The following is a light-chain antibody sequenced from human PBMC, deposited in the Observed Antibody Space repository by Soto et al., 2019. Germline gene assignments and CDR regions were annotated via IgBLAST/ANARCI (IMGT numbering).Light chain of an antibody. CDR2: SDN. CDR3: ASWDDSLSGVV. Sequence: QAVVTQPPSASGTPGQRVTISCSGSRSNIGSNTVNWYQHIPGKAPKVLVYSDNDRSSGIPDRFSGSKSGTSASLAISGLQSEDEATYYCASWDDSLSGVVFGGGTKLTVL. CDR1: RSNIGSNT. V-gene: IGLV1-44*01. J-gene: IGLJ2*01.